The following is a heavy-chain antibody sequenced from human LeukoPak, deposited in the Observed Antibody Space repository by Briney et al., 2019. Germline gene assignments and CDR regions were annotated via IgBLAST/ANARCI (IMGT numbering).Heavy chain of an antibody. V-gene: IGHV1-46*01. CDR3: ARDGAVVVPAANGHFDY. Sequence: ASVKVSCKASGYTVTSYYMHWVRQAPGQGLEWMGIINPSGGSTSYAQKFQGRVTMTRDTSTSTVYMELSSLRSEDTAVYYCARDGAVVVPAANGHFDYWGQGTLVTVSS. CDR1: GYTVTSYY. D-gene: IGHD2-2*01. J-gene: IGHJ4*02. CDR2: INPSGGST.